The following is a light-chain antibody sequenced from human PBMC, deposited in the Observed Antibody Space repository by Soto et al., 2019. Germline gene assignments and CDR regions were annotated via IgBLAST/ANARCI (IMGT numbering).Light chain of an antibody. V-gene: IGLV2-23*02. Sequence: QSALTQPASVSGSLGQSITISCTRPSSDVWSFNFVSWYQQHPAKAPQVLIYEVTKRPPGVSNRFSGSKSGNTASLTISGLQADDEADYYCCSDAGSSSYVFGTGTKLTVL. J-gene: IGLJ1*01. CDR3: CSDAGSSSYV. CDR1: SSDVWSFNF. CDR2: EVT.